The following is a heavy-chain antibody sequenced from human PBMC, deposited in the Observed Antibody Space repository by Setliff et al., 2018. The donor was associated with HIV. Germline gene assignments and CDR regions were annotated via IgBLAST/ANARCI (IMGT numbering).Heavy chain of an antibody. V-gene: IGHV4-39*01. J-gene: IGHJ6*03. Sequence: SETLSLTCTVSGGSISSSNYYWGWIRQPPGKGLEWIGSIYYSGSTYYNPSLSSRVTISVDTSKNQVSLRLSSVTAADTGVYYCARHRDPPGTSWIFYYYYMDLWGGGTTVTVSS. D-gene: IGHD2-2*01. CDR3: ARHRDPPGTSWIFYYYYMDL. CDR1: GGSISSSNYY. CDR2: IYYSGST.